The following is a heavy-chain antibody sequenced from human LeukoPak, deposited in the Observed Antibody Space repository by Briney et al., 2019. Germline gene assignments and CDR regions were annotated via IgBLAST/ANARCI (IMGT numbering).Heavy chain of an antibody. CDR2: FDPEDGET. CDR3: AKLTQSSAANQDY. D-gene: IGHD1-14*01. V-gene: IGHV1-24*01. CDR1: GYTLTELS. J-gene: IGHJ4*02. Sequence: ASVTVSCKVSGYTLTELSMHWVRQAPGKGLEWMGGFDPEDGETIYAQKFQGRVTMTEDTSTDTAYMELSSLRSEDTAVYYCAKLTQSSAANQDYWGQGTLVTVSS.